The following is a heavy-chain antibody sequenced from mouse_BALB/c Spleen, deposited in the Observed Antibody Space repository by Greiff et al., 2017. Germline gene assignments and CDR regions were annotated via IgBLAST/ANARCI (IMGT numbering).Heavy chain of an antibody. Sequence: QVQLKESGAELAKPGASVKMSCKASGYTFTSYWMHWVKQRPGQGLEWIGYINPSTGYTEYNQKFKDKATLTADKSSSTAYMQLSSLTSEDSAVYYCARRTTVVARDCDYLDYWGQGTTLTVSS. V-gene: IGHV1-7*01. J-gene: IGHJ2*01. D-gene: IGHD1-1*01. CDR3: ARRTTVVARDCDYLDY. CDR1: GYTFTSYW. CDR2: INPSTGYT.